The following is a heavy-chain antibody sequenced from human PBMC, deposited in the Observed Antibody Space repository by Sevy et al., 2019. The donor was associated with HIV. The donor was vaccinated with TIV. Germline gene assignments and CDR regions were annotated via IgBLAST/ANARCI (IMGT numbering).Heavy chain of an antibody. J-gene: IGHJ4*02. CDR1: GGSISSGDYY. V-gene: IGHV4-30-4*01. D-gene: IGHD6-13*01. CDR2: IYYSGST. Sequence: SETLSLTCTVSGGSISSGDYYWSWIRQPPGKGLGWIGYIYYSGSTYYNPSLKSRVTISVDTSKNQFSLKLSSVTAADTAVYYCARDSGRGYSSSWYYFDYWGQGTLVTVSS. CDR3: ARDSGRGYSSSWYYFDY.